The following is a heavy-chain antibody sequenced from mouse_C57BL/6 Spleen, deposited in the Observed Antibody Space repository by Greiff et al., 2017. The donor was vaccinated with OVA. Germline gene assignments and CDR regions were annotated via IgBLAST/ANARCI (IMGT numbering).Heavy chain of an antibody. CDR1: GYTFTDYE. V-gene: IGHV1-15*01. CDR3: TGDGSVHFDY. Sequence: QVQLQQSGAELVRPGASVTLSCKASGYTFTDYEMHWVKQTPVHGLEWIGAIDPETGGTAYNQKFKGKAILTADKSSSTAYMELRSLTSEDSAVYYCTGDGSVHFDYWGKGTTLTVSS. J-gene: IGHJ2*01. D-gene: IGHD2-13*01. CDR2: IDPETGGT.